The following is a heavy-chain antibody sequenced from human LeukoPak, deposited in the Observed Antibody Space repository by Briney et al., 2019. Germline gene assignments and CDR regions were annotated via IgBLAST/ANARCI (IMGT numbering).Heavy chain of an antibody. V-gene: IGHV1-2*02. CDR1: GYTFTGYY. Sequence: ASVKVSCKASGYTFTGYYMHWVRQAPGQGLEWMGWINPNTGGTKYAQRFQDRVTMTRDTSISTAYMEVSRLRYDDTAVYYCARTQWGSWFDPWGQGTLVTVSS. J-gene: IGHJ5*02. CDR3: ARTQWGSWFDP. D-gene: IGHD3-16*01. CDR2: INPNTGGT.